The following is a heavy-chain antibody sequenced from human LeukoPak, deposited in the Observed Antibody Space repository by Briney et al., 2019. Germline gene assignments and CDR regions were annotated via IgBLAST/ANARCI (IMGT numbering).Heavy chain of an antibody. V-gene: IGHV4-31*03. J-gene: IGHJ6*03. CDR2: IYYSGST. CDR3: ARQFYYYYYMDV. Sequence: SQTLSLTCTVSGGSISSGGYYWSWIRQHPGKGLEWIGYIYYSGSTYYNPSLKSRVTISVDTSKNQFSLKLSSVTAADTAVYYCARQFYYYYYMDVWGKGTTVTVSS. CDR1: GGSISSGGYY.